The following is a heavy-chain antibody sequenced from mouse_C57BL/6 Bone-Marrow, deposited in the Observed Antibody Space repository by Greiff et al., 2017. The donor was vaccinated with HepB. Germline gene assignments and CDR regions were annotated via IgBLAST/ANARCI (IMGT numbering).Heavy chain of an antibody. J-gene: IGHJ4*01. CDR1: GYTFTNYW. CDR2: IYPGGGYT. D-gene: IGHD1-1*02. Sequence: VKLMESGAELVRPGTSVKMSCKASGYTFTNYWIGWAKQRPGHGLEWIGDIYPGGGYTNYNEKFKGKATLTADKSSSTAYMQFSSLTSEDSAIYYCARGGGKGFYAMDYWGQGTSVTVSS. CDR3: ARGGGKGFYAMDY. V-gene: IGHV1-63*01.